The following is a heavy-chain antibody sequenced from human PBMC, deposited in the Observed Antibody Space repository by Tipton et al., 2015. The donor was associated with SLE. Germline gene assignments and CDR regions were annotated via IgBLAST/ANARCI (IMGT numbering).Heavy chain of an antibody. CDR2: INHSGST. D-gene: IGHD3-22*01. Sequence: TLSLTCAVSGGSISSSSYYWSWIRQPPGKGLEWIGEINHSGSTNYNPSLKSRVTISVDTSKNQFSLKLSSVTAADTAVYYCATMVNYYDSRPDNWFDPWGQGTLVTVSS. CDR3: ATMVNYYDSRPDNWFDP. J-gene: IGHJ5*02. CDR1: GGSISSSSYY. V-gene: IGHV4-39*07.